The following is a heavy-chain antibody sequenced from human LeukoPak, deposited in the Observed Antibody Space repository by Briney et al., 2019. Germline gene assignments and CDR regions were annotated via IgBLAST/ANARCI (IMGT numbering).Heavy chain of an antibody. Sequence: ASVTVSCTVSGYTLTELSMHWVRQAPGKGLEWMGGFDPEDGETIYAQKFRGRVTMTEDTSTDTAYMELSSLRSEDTAVYYCATLAAAGTFDYWGQGTLVTVSS. J-gene: IGHJ4*02. CDR1: GYTLTELS. V-gene: IGHV1-24*01. CDR3: ATLAAAGTFDY. D-gene: IGHD6-13*01. CDR2: FDPEDGET.